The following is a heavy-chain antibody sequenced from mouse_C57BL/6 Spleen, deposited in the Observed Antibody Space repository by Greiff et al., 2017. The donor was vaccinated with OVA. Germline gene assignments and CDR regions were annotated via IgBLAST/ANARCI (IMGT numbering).Heavy chain of an antibody. V-gene: IGHV1-75*01. J-gene: IGHJ2*01. D-gene: IGHD1-1*01. Sequence: VQLQQSGPELEKPGASVKISCKASGYTFTDYYINWVKQRPGQGLEWIGWIFPGSGSTYYNEKFKGKATLTVDKSSSTAYMLLSSLTSEDSAVYFCARGDYYGSSYLSYFDYWGQGTTLTVSS. CDR2: IFPGSGST. CDR3: ARGDYYGSSYLSYFDY. CDR1: GYTFTDYY.